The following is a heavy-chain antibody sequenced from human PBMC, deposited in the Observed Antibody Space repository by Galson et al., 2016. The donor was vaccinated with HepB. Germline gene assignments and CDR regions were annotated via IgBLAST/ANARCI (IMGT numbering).Heavy chain of an antibody. CDR2: ISDGGHRE. CDR1: GFTFKNFA. J-gene: IGHJ4*02. Sequence: SLRLSCAASGFTFKNFAMSWVRQGPGRGLEWVSAISDGGHREYYAASVKGRFTVSRDNSKNTVWLQMNSLRAEDTALYYCAKDPDSGRNLAADSWGQGTLVTVSS. D-gene: IGHD1-26*01. CDR3: AKDPDSGRNLAADS. V-gene: IGHV3-23*01.